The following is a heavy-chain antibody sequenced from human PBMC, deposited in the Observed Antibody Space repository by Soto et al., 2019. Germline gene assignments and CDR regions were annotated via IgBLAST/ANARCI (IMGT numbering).Heavy chain of an antibody. V-gene: IGHV1-69*13. CDR3: ARDLGRGIAFGGVIAEGDYYYGMDV. J-gene: IGHJ6*02. CDR1: GYIFVNNG. D-gene: IGHD3-16*02. Sequence: SVKVSCKASGYIFVNNGIAWVRQAPGQGLEWMGGIIPIFGTANYAQKFQGRVTITADESTSTAYMELSSLRSEDTAVYYCARDLGRGIAFGGVIAEGDYYYGMDVWGQGTTVTVSS. CDR2: IIPIFGTA.